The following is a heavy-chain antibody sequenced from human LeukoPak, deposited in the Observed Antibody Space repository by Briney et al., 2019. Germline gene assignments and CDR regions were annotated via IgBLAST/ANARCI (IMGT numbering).Heavy chain of an antibody. Sequence: GGSLRLSCAASGFTFSSYAMSWVRQAPGQGLKWVSAISGSGGSTYYADSVKGRFTISRDNAKNCLYLQMSSLRSEDTALYYCVKDMGFGESPHRAFDIWGQGTMVTVSS. J-gene: IGHJ3*02. CDR1: GFTFSSYA. CDR2: ISGSGGST. CDR3: VKDMGFGESPHRAFDI. V-gene: IGHV3-23*01. D-gene: IGHD3-10*01.